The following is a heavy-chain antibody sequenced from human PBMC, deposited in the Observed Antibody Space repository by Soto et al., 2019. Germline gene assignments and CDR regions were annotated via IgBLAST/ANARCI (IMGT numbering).Heavy chain of an antibody. Sequence: SETLSLTCTVSGGSINSDGYFWTWIRQHPGKGLEWIGYISYSGSTYFTPSLKSRVTMSLDTSKNQFSLKLNSVTAADTAVYYCARQWPAYDTSGYYYDAFSPRIDRWGQGMLVTFSS. CDR3: ARQWPAYDTSGYYYDAFSPRIDR. D-gene: IGHD3-22*01. J-gene: IGHJ5*02. CDR2: ISYSGST. V-gene: IGHV4-31*03. CDR1: GGSINSDGYF.